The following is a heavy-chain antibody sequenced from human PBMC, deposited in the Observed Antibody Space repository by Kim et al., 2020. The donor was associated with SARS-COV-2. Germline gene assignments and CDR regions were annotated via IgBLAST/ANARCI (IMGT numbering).Heavy chain of an antibody. V-gene: IGHV4-34*01. CDR1: GGSFSGYY. Sequence: SETLSLTCAVYGGSFSGYYWSWIRQPPGKGLEWIGEINHSGSTNYNPSLKSRVTISVDTSKNQFSLKLSSVTAADTAVYYCVRDYKGGFGIAARLGYSYNYGMDVWGQGITVIVSS. D-gene: IGHD6-6*01. J-gene: IGHJ6*02. CDR3: VRDYKGGFGIAARLGYSYNYGMDV. CDR2: INHSGST.